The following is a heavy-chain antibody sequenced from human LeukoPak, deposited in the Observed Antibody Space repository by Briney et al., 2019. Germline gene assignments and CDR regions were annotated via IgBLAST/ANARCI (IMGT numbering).Heavy chain of an antibody. D-gene: IGHD3-16*01. J-gene: IGHJ6*03. V-gene: IGHV4-4*07. Sequence: KSSETLSLTCTISGGSISTYSWAWIRQTAGKGLEWIGRIYSSGTTNYNPSLKSRVSMSLDTSKNQFSLKVNSVTAADTAVYHCARGAVSDYYYYMDVWGKGTTVTVSS. CDR2: IYSSGTT. CDR1: GGSISTYS. CDR3: ARGAVSDYYYYMDV.